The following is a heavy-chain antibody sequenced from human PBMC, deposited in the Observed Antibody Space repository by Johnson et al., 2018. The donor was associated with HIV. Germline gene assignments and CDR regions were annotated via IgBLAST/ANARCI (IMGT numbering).Heavy chain of an antibody. D-gene: IGHD4-23*01. CDR2: ISYDGSNK. V-gene: IGHV3-30-3*01. CDR1: GFTFSSYA. CDR3: ARDPGNGGRPFDAFDI. Sequence: QVQLVESGGGVVQPGRSLRLSCAASGFTFSSYAMHWVRQAPGKGLEWVAVISYDGSNKYYADSVKGRFTISRDNSKNTLYLQMDSLRGEDTADYYCARDPGNGGRPFDAFDIWGQGTMVTVSS. J-gene: IGHJ3*02.